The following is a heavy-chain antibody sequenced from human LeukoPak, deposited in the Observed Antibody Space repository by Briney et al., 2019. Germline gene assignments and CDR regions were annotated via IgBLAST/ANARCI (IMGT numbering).Heavy chain of an antibody. CDR3: ARGMSNDILTGFDAFDI. Sequence: PGESLKISCKDSGYSFTSYWIGWVRQMPGKGLEWMGIIYPGDSDTRYSPSFQGQVTISADKSISTAYLQWSSLKASDTAMYYCARGMSNDILTGFDAFDIWGQGTMVTVSS. J-gene: IGHJ3*02. D-gene: IGHD3-9*01. CDR1: GYSFTSYW. V-gene: IGHV5-51*01. CDR2: IYPGDSDT.